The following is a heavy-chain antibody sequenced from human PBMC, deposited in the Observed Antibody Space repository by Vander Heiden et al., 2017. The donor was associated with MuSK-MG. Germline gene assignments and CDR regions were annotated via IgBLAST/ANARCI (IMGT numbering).Heavy chain of an antibody. CDR2: IYHSGST. CDR3: ASSPEWLLLGHAY. J-gene: IGHJ4*02. Sequence: SWIRQPPGKGLEWIGYIYHSGSTYYNPSLKSRVTISVDRSKNQFSLKLSSVTAADTAVYYCASSPEWLLLGHAYWGQGTLVTVSS. V-gene: IGHV4-30-2*01. D-gene: IGHD3-22*01.